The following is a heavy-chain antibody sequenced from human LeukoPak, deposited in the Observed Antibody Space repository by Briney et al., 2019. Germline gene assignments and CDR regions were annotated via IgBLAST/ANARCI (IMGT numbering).Heavy chain of an antibody. V-gene: IGHV3-73*01. Sequence: GGSLRLSCAASGFTFSGSAMHWVRQASGKGLEWVGRIRSKANSYATAYAASVKGRFTISRDDSKNTAYLQMNSLKTEDTAVYYCAKAGHPRGIAVAGTGYWGQGTLVTVSS. CDR1: GFTFSGSA. D-gene: IGHD6-19*01. J-gene: IGHJ4*02. CDR3: AKAGHPRGIAVAGTGY. CDR2: IRSKANSYAT.